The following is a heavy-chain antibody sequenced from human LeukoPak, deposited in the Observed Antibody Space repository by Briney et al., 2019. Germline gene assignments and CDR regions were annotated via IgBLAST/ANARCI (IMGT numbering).Heavy chain of an antibody. V-gene: IGHV3-7*03. CDR1: GFIFSDYW. J-gene: IGHJ4*02. Sequence: GGSLGLPCAGPGFIFSDYWMSWVRQAPGKGLEWVANINEDGSDEYYVDSVKGRFTISRDNAKNSLYLQMNSLRAEDTAVYYCARDRPARSDYWGQGTLVTVSS. CDR2: INEDGSDE. CDR3: ARDRPARSDY.